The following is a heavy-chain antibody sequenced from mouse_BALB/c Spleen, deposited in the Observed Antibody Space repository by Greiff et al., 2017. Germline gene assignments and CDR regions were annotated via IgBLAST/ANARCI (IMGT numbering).Heavy chain of an antibody. D-gene: IGHD4-1*01. V-gene: IGHV5-17*02. J-gene: IGHJ2*01. CDR2: ISSGSSTI. Sequence: EVQVVESGGGLVQPGGSRKLSCAASGFTFSSFGMHWVRQAPEKGLEWVAYISSGSSTIYYADTVKGRFTISRDNPKNTLFLQMTSLRSEDTAMYYCARLGTSNWDDPYYFDYWGQGTTLTVSS. CDR3: ARLGTSNWDDPYYFDY. CDR1: GFTFSSFG.